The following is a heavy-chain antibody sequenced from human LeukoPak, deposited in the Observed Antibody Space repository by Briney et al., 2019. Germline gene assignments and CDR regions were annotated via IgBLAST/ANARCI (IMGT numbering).Heavy chain of an antibody. D-gene: IGHD4-17*01. CDR3: AKDPDGDHIGALDF. V-gene: IGHV3-23*01. CDR1: GFTFSNYA. J-gene: IGHJ3*01. Sequence: GGSLRLSCAASGFTFSNYALVWVRQPPGKGLEWVSAITGSGGGTDYADSVKGRFTISRDNSKNTLYLKMSSLRAEDTAVYYCAKDPDGDHIGALDFWGQGTMVTVSS. CDR2: ITGSGGGT.